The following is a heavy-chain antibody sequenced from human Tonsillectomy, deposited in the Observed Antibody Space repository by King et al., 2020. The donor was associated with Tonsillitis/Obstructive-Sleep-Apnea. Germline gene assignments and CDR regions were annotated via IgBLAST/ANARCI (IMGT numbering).Heavy chain of an antibody. CDR2: IYYSGST. Sequence: VQLQESGPGLVKPSQTLSLTFTVSGGSISSGGYYWSWIRQHPGKGLEWIGYIYYSGSTYYNPSLKSRVTISVDTSKNQFSLKLSSVTAADPAVDYFAGGAIVSSTSCYFFVLWGRGTLFTGSS. V-gene: IGHV4-31*03. D-gene: IGHD2-2*01. CDR3: AGGAIVSSTSCYFFVL. J-gene: IGHJ2*01. CDR1: GGSISSGGYY.